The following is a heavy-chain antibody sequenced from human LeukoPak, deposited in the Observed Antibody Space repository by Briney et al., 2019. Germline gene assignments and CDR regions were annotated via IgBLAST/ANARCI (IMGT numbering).Heavy chain of an antibody. CDR2: INHSGGRSS. CDR3: ARALYGDNDSRYFDL. CDR1: GGSFRGFY. Sequence: SETLSLTCAVYGGSFRGFYWSWIRQPPGKGLEWIGEINHSGGRSSNYNPSLKSRVTISVDRSKNQFSVKLNSVSAADTAVYFCARALYGDNDSRYFDLWGRGTLVTVSS. J-gene: IGHJ2*01. V-gene: IGHV4-34*01. D-gene: IGHD4-17*01.